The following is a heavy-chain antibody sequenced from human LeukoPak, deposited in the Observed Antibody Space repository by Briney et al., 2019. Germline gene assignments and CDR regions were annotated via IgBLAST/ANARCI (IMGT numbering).Heavy chain of an antibody. CDR1: GYSFTSYW. Sequence: LGESLKISCKGSGYSFTSYWIGWVRQMPGKGLEYMGIIHPGDSDTRYSPSFQGQVAISVDRSSSTAYIQWSRLKASDTAMYYCATHPGGLQSGLDNWGQGTLVTVSS. J-gene: IGHJ4*02. V-gene: IGHV5-51*01. CDR2: IHPGDSDT. CDR3: ATHPGGLQSGLDN. D-gene: IGHD5-24*01.